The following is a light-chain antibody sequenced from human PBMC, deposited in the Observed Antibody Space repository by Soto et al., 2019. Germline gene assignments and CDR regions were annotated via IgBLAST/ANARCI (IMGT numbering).Light chain of an antibody. CDR3: CSYAASFWV. CDR1: SNDVGAYNY. CDR2: AVI. J-gene: IGLJ3*02. V-gene: IGLV2-11*01. Sequence: QSALTQPRSVSGSPGQSVTISCAGTSNDVGAYNYVSWYQQHPGKAPKLILYAVIKRPSGVPDRFSGSKSGNTASLTISGLQTEDEADYYCCSYAASFWVFGGGTKLTVL.